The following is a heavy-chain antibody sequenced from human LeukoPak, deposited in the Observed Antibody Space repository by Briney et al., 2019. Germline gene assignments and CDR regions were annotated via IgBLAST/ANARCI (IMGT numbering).Heavy chain of an antibody. CDR1: GYTFTSYY. D-gene: IGHD2/OR15-2a*01. J-gene: IGHJ6*02. Sequence: ASVTVSCKASGYTFTSYYMHWVRQAPGQGLEWMGIINPSGGSTSYAQKFQGRVTMTRDTSTSTVYMELSSLRSEDTAVYYCARDDANMYGMGVWGQGTTVTVSS. CDR2: INPSGGST. CDR3: ARDDANMYGMGV. V-gene: IGHV1-46*01.